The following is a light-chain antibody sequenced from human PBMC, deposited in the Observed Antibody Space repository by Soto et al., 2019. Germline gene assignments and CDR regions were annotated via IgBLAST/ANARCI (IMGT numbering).Light chain of an antibody. CDR1: XSVDXSY. J-gene: IGKJ2*01. CDR2: GTS. CDR3: QHYGSSIYT. Sequence: ENVLTQSPXTLSLSPGXRATXSCXASXSVDXSYLAWYQQKPGQAPRLLIYGTSSRATGIPDRFSGSGSGTDFTLTINKLEPEDFAVYYCQHYGSSIYTFGQGTKLEIK. V-gene: IGKV3-20*01.